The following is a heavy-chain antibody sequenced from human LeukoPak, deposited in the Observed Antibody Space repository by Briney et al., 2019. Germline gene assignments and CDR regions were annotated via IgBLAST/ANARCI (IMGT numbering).Heavy chain of an antibody. J-gene: IGHJ3*02. Sequence: GGSLRLSCAASGFTFSSYSMNWVRQAPGKGLEWVASISSSSSYIYYADSVKGRFTSSRDNAKNSLYLQMNSLRAEDTAVYYCAREVYSGSYPQAAFDIWGQGTMVTVSS. CDR2: ISSSSSYI. D-gene: IGHD1-26*01. CDR3: AREVYSGSYPQAAFDI. V-gene: IGHV3-21*01. CDR1: GFTFSSYS.